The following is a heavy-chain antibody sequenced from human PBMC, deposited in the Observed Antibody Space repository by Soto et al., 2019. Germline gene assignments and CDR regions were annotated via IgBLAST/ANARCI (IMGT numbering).Heavy chain of an antibody. Sequence: SETLSLTCAVYGGSFSTYYWSWIRQPPGKGLEWIGEINHSGSTNYNPSLKSRVTVSIDTSKNQFSLKLGSVTAADTSVYYCARGPFRHSYYPHAFDIWGQGTMVTVSS. V-gene: IGHV4-34*01. D-gene: IGHD3-10*01. CDR2: INHSGST. J-gene: IGHJ3*02. CDR3: ARGPFRHSYYPHAFDI. CDR1: GGSFSTYY.